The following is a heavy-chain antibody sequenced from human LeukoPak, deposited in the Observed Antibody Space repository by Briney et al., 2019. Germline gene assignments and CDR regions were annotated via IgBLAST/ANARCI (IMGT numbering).Heavy chain of an antibody. CDR1: GGSFSGYY. J-gene: IGHJ6*04. Sequence: SETLSLTCAVYGGSFSGYYWSWIRQPPGKGLEWIGEINYSGSTNYNPSLKSRVTISVDTSKNQFSLKLSSVTAADTAVYYCARTHYYGSGSYYNLRYYYGMDVWGKGTTVTVSS. D-gene: IGHD3-10*01. CDR3: ARTHYYGSGSYYNLRYYYGMDV. V-gene: IGHV4-34*01. CDR2: INYSGST.